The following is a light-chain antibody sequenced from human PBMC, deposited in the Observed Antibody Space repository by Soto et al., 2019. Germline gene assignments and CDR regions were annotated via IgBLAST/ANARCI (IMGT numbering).Light chain of an antibody. J-gene: IGKJ4*01. CDR1: QIVGTS. CDR2: DAS. Sequence: ILLTQSPATLSLSPGERASLSCRASQIVGTSLAWYQQRPGQAPRLLIYDASSRAAGIPARFSGGGSGTDFTLTICSLEPEDFAVYYCQQRFDWPLTFGGGTKVDIK. CDR3: QQRFDWPLT. V-gene: IGKV3-11*01.